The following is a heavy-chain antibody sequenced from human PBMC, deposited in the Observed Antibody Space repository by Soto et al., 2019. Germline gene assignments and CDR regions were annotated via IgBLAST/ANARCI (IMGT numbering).Heavy chain of an antibody. CDR3: ARDERDAGSLEY. J-gene: IGHJ4*02. Sequence: QVQLVESGGGVVQPGRSLRLSCAASGFTFSTYGMHWVRQAPGKGLEWVAVIWYDGRNKYYADSVKGRFTISIDNSKNTLYLQMNSLRAEDTAGYYCARDERDAGSLEYWGQGTLVTVSS. CDR2: IWYDGRNK. CDR1: GFTFSTYG. D-gene: IGHD3-10*01. V-gene: IGHV3-33*01.